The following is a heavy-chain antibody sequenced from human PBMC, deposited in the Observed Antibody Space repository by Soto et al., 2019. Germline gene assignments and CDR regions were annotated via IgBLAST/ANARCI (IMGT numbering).Heavy chain of an antibody. V-gene: IGHV3-21*01. D-gene: IGHD2-2*02. CDR1: GFTFSSYS. Sequence: GGSLRLSCAASGFTFSSYSMNWVRQAPGKGLKKVSSISSISSYLYYADSVKGRFTISRDNAKNSLYLQMNSLRAEDTAVYYCARGYPKAYYYYYGMDVWGQGTTVTVSS. J-gene: IGHJ6*02. CDR2: ISSISSYL. CDR3: ARGYPKAYYYYYGMDV.